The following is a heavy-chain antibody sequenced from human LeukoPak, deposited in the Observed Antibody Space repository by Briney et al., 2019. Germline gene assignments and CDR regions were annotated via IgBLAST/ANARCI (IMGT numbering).Heavy chain of an antibody. J-gene: IGHJ4*02. Sequence: SETLSLTCTVSGDSISSYYRSWIRQPAGKGLEWIGRIYTSGSTNYNPSLKSRVTMSVDTSKNQFSLKLSYVTAADTAVYYCARGYGSGSYYKYWGLGTLVTVSS. CDR2: IYTSGST. CDR3: ARGYGSGSYYKY. CDR1: GDSISSYY. V-gene: IGHV4-4*07. D-gene: IGHD3-10*01.